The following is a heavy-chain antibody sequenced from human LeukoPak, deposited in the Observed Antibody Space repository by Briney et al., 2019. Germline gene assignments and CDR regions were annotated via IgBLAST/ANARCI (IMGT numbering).Heavy chain of an antibody. D-gene: IGHD3-10*01. Sequence: GASVKVSCKASGYTFTSYGISWVRQAPGQGLEWMGWISAYNGNTNYAQKLQGRVTMTTDTSTSTAYMELRSLRSDDTAVYYCARKNYYGSGSRRWFDPWGRGTLVTVSS. CDR2: ISAYNGNT. CDR1: GYTFTSYG. CDR3: ARKNYYGSGSRRWFDP. V-gene: IGHV1-18*01. J-gene: IGHJ5*02.